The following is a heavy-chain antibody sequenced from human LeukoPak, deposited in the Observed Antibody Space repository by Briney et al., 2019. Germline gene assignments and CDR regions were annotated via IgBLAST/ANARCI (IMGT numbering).Heavy chain of an antibody. J-gene: IGHJ5*02. D-gene: IGHD6-13*01. V-gene: IGHV1-2*02. CDR2: INPNSGGT. CDR1: GYTFTFYY. Sequence: ASVTVSFKSSGYTFTFYYMHWVRQAPGQGLEWMGWINPNSGGTNYAQKFQGRVTMTRDTSISTAYMELSRLRSDDTAVYYCARSLLSIAAAGTGDNWFDPWGQGTLVTVSS. CDR3: ARSLLSIAAAGTGDNWFDP.